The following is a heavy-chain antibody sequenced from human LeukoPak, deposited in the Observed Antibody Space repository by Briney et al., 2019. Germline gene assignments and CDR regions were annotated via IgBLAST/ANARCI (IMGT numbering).Heavy chain of an antibody. CDR1: EVTFSSYY. J-gene: IGHJ4*02. CDR2: INEDGSEA. CDR3: AKAYCSGGDCSRYY. D-gene: IGHD2-15*01. Sequence: GGSLRLSCAGSEVTFSSYYMSWVRQAPGQWREWVANINEDGSEAGYLDSVKGRFTISRDNAKNSVHLQMNSLRAEDTAIYFCAKAYCSGGDCSRYYWGQGTLVTVSS. V-gene: IGHV3-7*03.